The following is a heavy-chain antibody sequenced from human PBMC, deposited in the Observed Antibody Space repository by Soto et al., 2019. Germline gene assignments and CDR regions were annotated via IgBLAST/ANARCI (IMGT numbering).Heavy chain of an antibody. CDR3: AREIVTAGGNNYFDP. V-gene: IGHV4-4*01. J-gene: IGHJ5*02. D-gene: IGHD2-21*02. CDR1: GGTVAISHW. Sequence: PPEALSLTCGFSGGTVAISHWWSWVRQSPGRGLEWIGNVYHTGDTNFNPSLQSRVTFSVDKSNNQFSLRLTSVTAADTAVYFCAREIVTAGGNNYFDPWGPGTLVTVSS. CDR2: VYHTGDT.